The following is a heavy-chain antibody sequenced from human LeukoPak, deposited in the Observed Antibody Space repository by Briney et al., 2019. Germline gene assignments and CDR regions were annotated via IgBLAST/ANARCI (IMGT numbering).Heavy chain of an antibody. CDR3: ARGKPIFGVVAYYYYYMDV. CDR2: IYYSGST. J-gene: IGHJ6*03. V-gene: IGHV4-39*07. Sequence: PSETLSLTCAVSGGSISSNSNYWGWIRQPPGKGLEWIGSIYYSGSTYYNPSLKSRVTISVDTSKNQFSLKLSSVTAADTAVYYCARGKPIFGVVAYYYYYMDVWGKGTTVTVSS. CDR1: GGSISSNSNY. D-gene: IGHD3-3*01.